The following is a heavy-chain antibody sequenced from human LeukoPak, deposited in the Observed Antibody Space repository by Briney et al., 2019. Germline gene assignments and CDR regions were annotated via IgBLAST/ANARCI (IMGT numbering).Heavy chain of an antibody. CDR3: ARALLRTRDAFDI. CDR2: ISSSSSYI. CDR1: GFTFSSYS. V-gene: IGHV3-21*01. D-gene: IGHD4/OR15-4a*01. Sequence: PGGSLRLSCAASGFTFSSYSMNWVRQAPGKGLEWVSSISSSSSYIYYADSVKGRFTISRDNAKNSLYLPMNSLRAEDTAVYYCARALLRTRDAFDIWGQGTMVTVSS. J-gene: IGHJ3*02.